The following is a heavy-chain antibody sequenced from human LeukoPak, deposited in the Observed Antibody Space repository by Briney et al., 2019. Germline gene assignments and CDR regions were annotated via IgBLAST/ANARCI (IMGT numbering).Heavy chain of an antibody. CDR3: ATFASVRVPPEYFQH. CDR1: GFTFSSYW. V-gene: IGHV3-48*04. D-gene: IGHD3-10*01. J-gene: IGHJ1*01. CDR2: ISSSGSTV. Sequence: GGSLRLSCAASGFTFSSYWMSWVRQAPGKGLEWVSYISSSGSTVDYVDSVKGRFTISRDNAKNSLYLHMNSPRAEDTAVYYCATFASVRVPPEYFQHWGQGTLVTVSS.